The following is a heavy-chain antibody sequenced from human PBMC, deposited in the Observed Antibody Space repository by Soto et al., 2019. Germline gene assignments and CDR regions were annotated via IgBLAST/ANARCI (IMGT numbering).Heavy chain of an antibody. J-gene: IGHJ4*02. V-gene: IGHV3-23*01. D-gene: IGHD4-17*01. CDR2: VSGSGGST. Sequence: EVQLLESGGGLVQPGGSLRLSCAASGFTFSSYAMSWVRQAPGKGLEWVSAVSGSGGSTYYADSVKGRFTISRDISKNTLYMQMNSLRAEDTAVYYCATAPALLRTTVTTVDYWGQGTVVNVSS. CDR3: ATAPALLRTTVTTVDY. CDR1: GFTFSSYA.